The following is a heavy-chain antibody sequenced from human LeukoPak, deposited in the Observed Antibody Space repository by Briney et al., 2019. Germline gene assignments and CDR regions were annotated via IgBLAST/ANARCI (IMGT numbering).Heavy chain of an antibody. CDR1: GFTFSSYA. D-gene: IGHD1-26*01. Sequence: GGSLRLSCAASGFTFSSYAMSWVRQAPGKGLEWVSAISGSGDITYYADSVKGRFTISRDNAKNSLYLQMNSLRAEDTAVYYCARSPTPSYMDVWGKGTTVTISS. J-gene: IGHJ6*03. V-gene: IGHV3-23*01. CDR3: ARSPTPSYMDV. CDR2: ISGSGDIT.